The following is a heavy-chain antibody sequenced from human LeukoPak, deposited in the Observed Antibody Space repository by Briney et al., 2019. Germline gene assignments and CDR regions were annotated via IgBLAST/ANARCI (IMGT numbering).Heavy chain of an antibody. D-gene: IGHD1-1*01. V-gene: IGHV4-38-2*02. CDR3: ASLPGTDAFDI. CDR2: INHSGGT. CDR1: GYSISSGYY. J-gene: IGHJ3*02. Sequence: PSETLSLTCTVSGYSISSGYYWGWIRQPPGKGLEWIGEINHSGGTNYNPSLKSRVTISVDTSKNQFSLKLSSVTAADTAVYYCASLPGTDAFDIWGQGTMVTVSS.